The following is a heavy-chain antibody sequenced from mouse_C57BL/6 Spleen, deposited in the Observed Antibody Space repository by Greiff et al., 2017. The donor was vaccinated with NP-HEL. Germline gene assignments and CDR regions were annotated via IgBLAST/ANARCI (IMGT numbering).Heavy chain of an antibody. J-gene: IGHJ4*01. V-gene: IGHV10-3*01. CDR2: IRSKSSNYAT. CDR1: GFTFNTYA. CDR3: VVITTVPCYYAMDY. Sequence: EVKLVESGGGLVQPKGSLKLSCAASGFTFNTYAMHWVRQAPGKGLEWVARIRSKSSNYATYYDESVTDRFTISRDDSQSMLYLQMNNLKTEDTAMYYCVVITTVPCYYAMDYWGQGTSVTVSS. D-gene: IGHD1-1*01.